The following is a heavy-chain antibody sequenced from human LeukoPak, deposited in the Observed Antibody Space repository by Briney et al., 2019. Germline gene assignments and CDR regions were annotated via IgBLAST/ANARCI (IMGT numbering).Heavy chain of an antibody. V-gene: IGHV1-2*06. CDR2: INPNSGGT. J-gene: IGHJ4*02. Sequence: ASVKVSCKASGYTFTGYYMHWVRQAPGQGLEWMGRINPNSGGTNYAQKFQGRVTMTRDTSISTAYMELSRLRSDDTAVYYCAKEGITMVRGVLSFFGYSRRGPLVTVSS. CDR3: AKEGITMVRGVLSFFGY. CDR1: GYTFTGYY. D-gene: IGHD3-10*01.